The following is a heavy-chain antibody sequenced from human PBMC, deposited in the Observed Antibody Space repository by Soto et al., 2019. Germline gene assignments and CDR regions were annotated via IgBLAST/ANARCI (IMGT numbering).Heavy chain of an antibody. V-gene: IGHV4-31*03. CDR3: ARGCGVVVNPFDY. Sequence: SETLSLTCTVSGGSISSGGYYWSWIRQHPGKGLEWIGYIYYSGSTYYNPSLKSRVTISVDTSKNQFSLKLSSVTAADTAVYYCARGCGVVVNPFDYWVQGTLVTVSS. J-gene: IGHJ4*02. CDR2: IYYSGST. D-gene: IGHD3-22*01. CDR1: GGSISSGGYY.